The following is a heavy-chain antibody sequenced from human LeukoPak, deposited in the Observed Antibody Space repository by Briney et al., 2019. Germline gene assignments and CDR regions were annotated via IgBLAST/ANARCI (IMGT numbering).Heavy chain of an antibody. J-gene: IGHJ5*02. CDR1: GYSISSGYY. V-gene: IGHV4-38-2*01. D-gene: IGHD2-2*01. Sequence: SETLSLTCAVSGYSISSGYYWGWIRPPPGKGLEWIGSIYHSGCTYYNPSLKSRVTISVDTSKNQFSLKLSSVTAADTAVYYCARVPEPMYNWFDPWGQGTLVTVSS. CDR2: IYHSGCT. CDR3: ARVPEPMYNWFDP.